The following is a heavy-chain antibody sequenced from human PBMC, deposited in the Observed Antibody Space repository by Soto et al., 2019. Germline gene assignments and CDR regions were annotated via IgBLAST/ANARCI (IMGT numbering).Heavy chain of an antibody. D-gene: IGHD3-16*01. CDR3: AHIVTGCFT. V-gene: IGHV2-5*02. Sequence: QITLKESGPTLVKPTQTLTLTCTISGFSLITSGVGVGWIRQPPGKALEWLALIYWDDDKRYSPSLKSRLTITKDTSKNPVVLTMTNMDSVDTGTYYCAHIVTGCFTWGRGALVTVSS. CDR2: IYWDDDK. J-gene: IGHJ5*02. CDR1: GFSLITSGVG.